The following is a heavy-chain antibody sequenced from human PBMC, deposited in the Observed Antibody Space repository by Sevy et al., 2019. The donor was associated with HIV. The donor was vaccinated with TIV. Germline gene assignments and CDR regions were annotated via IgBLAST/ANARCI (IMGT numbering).Heavy chain of an antibody. V-gene: IGHV3-23*01. CDR1: GFDFSIYS. CDR3: ARAGCNKPHDY. Sequence: GGSLRLSCAASGFDFSIYSMSWVRQAPGKGLEWVSTLSCGCGKINYADSVKGRFTISRDNSKSSVYLQMNNMRVEDTAVYYCARAGCNKPHDYWGQGTMVTVSS. CDR2: LSCGCGKI. J-gene: IGHJ4*02.